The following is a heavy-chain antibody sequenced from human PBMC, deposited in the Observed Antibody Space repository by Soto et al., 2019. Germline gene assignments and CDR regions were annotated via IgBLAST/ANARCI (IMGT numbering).Heavy chain of an antibody. Sequence: EVQLLESGGGLVQPGGSLRLSCAASGFTFYSYAMTWVRQAPGKGLECVSSISGSGGTTYYADSVKGRFTISRDSSKNTLDLQMNSLRNEDTAVYYCAKAHSFVELTPFDYWGQGSLVTVSS. J-gene: IGHJ4*02. CDR1: GFTFYSYA. CDR3: AKAHSFVELTPFDY. V-gene: IGHV3-23*01. D-gene: IGHD1-7*01. CDR2: ISGSGGTT.